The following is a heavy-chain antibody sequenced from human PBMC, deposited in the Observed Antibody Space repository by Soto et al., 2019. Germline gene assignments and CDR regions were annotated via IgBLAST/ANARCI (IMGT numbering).Heavy chain of an antibody. CDR3: ARVTGVGAFDI. J-gene: IGHJ3*02. D-gene: IGHD3-10*01. CDR2: IYYSGST. Sequence: QVQLQESGPGLVKPSETLSLTGTVSGGSISSYYWSWIRQPPGKGLEWIGYIYYSGSTNYNPSLKSRVTISVDTSKNQFSLKLSSVTAADTAVYYCARVTGVGAFDIWGQGTMVTVSS. V-gene: IGHV4-59*01. CDR1: GGSISSYY.